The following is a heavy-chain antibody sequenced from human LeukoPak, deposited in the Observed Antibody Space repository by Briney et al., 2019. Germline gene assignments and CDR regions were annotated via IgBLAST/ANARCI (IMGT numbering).Heavy chain of an antibody. Sequence: GGSLRLSCAASGFTFSSYWMSWVRQAPGKGLEWVSSISSSSSYIYYADSVKGRFTISRDNAKNSLYLQMNSLRAEDTAVYYCARDQGMATINSRSRSFDIWGQGTMVTVSS. CDR1: GFTFSSYW. J-gene: IGHJ3*02. CDR2: ISSSSSYI. D-gene: IGHD5-24*01. V-gene: IGHV3-21*01. CDR3: ARDQGMATINSRSRSFDI.